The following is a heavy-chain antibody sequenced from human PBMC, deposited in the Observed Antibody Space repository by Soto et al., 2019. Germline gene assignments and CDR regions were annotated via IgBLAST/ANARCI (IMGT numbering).Heavy chain of an antibody. CDR1: GFTFTSYA. Sequence: GASVKVSCKSSGFTFTSYAIHWLRQAPGQRPQWMGWINGGSGNTKYSQDFQGSVTFTRDTFATTAYLELSSLRSEDTAVYYCARVPPWGNSAGDYYIQHYDSWGQGTPVTVSS. J-gene: IGHJ4*02. CDR2: INGGSGNT. CDR3: ARVPPWGNSAGDYYIQHYDS. D-gene: IGHD3-10*01. V-gene: IGHV1-3*01.